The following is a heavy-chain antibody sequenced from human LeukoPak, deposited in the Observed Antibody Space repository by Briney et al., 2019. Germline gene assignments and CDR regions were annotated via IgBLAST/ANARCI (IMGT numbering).Heavy chain of an antibody. J-gene: IGHJ4*02. CDR3: SRASLDFDY. V-gene: IGHV3-30*04. CDR2: ISYDGSNK. CDR1: GFTFSSYA. Sequence: GGSLRLSCAASGFTFSSYAMHWVRQAPGQGLEWVAVISYDGSNKYYADSVKGRFTISRDNSKNTLYLQMNSLRAEDTAVYYCSRASLDFDYWGQGTLVTVSS.